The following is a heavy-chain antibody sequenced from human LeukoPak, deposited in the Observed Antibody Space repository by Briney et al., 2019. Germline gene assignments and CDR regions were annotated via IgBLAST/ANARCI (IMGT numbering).Heavy chain of an antibody. CDR1: GGSISSYY. D-gene: IGHD5-12*01. V-gene: IGHV4-59*01. CDR3: ARGPYSGYYFDY. J-gene: IGHJ4*02. CDR2: IYYRGST. Sequence: SETLSLTCTVSGGSISSYYWSWLRQPPGKGLEWIGYIYYRGSTNYNPSLKSRVTISVDTSKNQFSLKLSSVTAADTAVYYCARGPYSGYYFDYWGQGTLVTVSS.